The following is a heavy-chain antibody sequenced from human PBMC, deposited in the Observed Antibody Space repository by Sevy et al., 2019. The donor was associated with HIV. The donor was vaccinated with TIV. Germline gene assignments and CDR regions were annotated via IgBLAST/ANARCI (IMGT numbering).Heavy chain of an antibody. V-gene: IGHV4-30-4*01. CDR2: IYYSGST. Sequence: SETLSLTCTVSGGSISSGDYYWSWIRQPPGKGLEWIGYIYYSGSTYYNPSLKSRVTISVDTSKNQFSLKLSSVTAADTAVYYCARDAYGDSVYYYDYGMDVWGQGTTVTVSS. D-gene: IGHD4-17*01. CDR3: ARDAYGDSVYYYDYGMDV. J-gene: IGHJ6*02. CDR1: GGSISSGDYY.